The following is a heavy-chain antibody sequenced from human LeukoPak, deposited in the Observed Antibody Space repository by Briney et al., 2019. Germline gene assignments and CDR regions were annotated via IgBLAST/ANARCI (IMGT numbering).Heavy chain of an antibody. CDR1: GGSISSGGYY. Sequence: SETLSLTCTVSGGSISSGGYYWSCIRQPPGKGLECIGYIYHSGSTYYNPSLKSRVTISVDRSKNQFSLKLSSVTAADTAVYYCARAGICGGDCYPDTLDYWGQGTLVTVSS. J-gene: IGHJ4*02. V-gene: IGHV4-30-2*01. D-gene: IGHD2-21*01. CDR3: ARAGICGGDCYPDTLDY. CDR2: IYHSGST.